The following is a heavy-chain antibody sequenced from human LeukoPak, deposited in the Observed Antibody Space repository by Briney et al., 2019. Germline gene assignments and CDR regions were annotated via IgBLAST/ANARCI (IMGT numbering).Heavy chain of an antibody. D-gene: IGHD3-22*01. CDR2: IYYSGST. Sequence: SETLSLTCTVSGGSISSYYWSWIRQPPGKGLEWIGYIYYSGSTNYHPSLKSRVTISVDTSKNQFSLKLSSVTAADTAVYYCARVGYYDSSGYYYGFDYWGQGTLVTVSS. CDR1: GGSISSYY. V-gene: IGHV4-59*01. CDR3: ARVGYYDSSGYYYGFDY. J-gene: IGHJ4*02.